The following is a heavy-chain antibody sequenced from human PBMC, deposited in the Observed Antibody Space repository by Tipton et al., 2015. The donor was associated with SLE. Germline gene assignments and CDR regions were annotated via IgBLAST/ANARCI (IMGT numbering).Heavy chain of an antibody. CDR1: GGSFSGYY. J-gene: IGHJ4*02. V-gene: IGHV4-34*01. CDR3: VRLELPATKADY. CDR2: INHSGNT. Sequence: TLSLTCAVDGGSFSGYYWNWIRQPPGKGLEWIGEINHSGNTNYNPSLKSRLTLSIDTSKNQFSLKLSSVTAADTAVYYCVRLELPATKADYWGPGTLVTVSS. D-gene: IGHD5-24*01.